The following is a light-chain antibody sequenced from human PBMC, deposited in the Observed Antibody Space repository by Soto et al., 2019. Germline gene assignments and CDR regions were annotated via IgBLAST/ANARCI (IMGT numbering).Light chain of an antibody. Sequence: QSVLTQPPSMSAAPGQRVTISCSGTSSNIGNNDVSWYQKLPGTGPKLLIYDNNKRPSGIPDRFSASKSGTSATLSITGLQTGDEADYYCGAWDSSLNIGGFAGGTKLTVL. CDR2: DNN. J-gene: IGLJ3*02. CDR3: GAWDSSLNIGG. CDR1: SSNIGNND. V-gene: IGLV1-51*01.